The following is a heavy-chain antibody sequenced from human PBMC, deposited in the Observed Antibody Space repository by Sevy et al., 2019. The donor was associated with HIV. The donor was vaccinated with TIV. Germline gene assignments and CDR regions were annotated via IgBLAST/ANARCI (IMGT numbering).Heavy chain of an antibody. Sequence: GGSLRLSCAASGFTFSTYTMNWVRQAPGKGLEWVSCVSSSSSYIYYADSVKGRFTISRDNAGKSLYLQMNSLRAEDTAVYYCARGYCSSTSCYLQPHYYYYGMDVWGQGTTVTVSS. D-gene: IGHD2-2*01. J-gene: IGHJ6*02. CDR3: ARGYCSSTSCYLQPHYYYYGMDV. CDR1: GFTFSTYT. CDR2: VSSSSSYI. V-gene: IGHV3-21*04.